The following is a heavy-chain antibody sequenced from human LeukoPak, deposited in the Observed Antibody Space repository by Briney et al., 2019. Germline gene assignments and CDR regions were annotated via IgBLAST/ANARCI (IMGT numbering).Heavy chain of an antibody. D-gene: IGHD6-13*01. J-gene: IGHJ5*02. V-gene: IGHV5-51*01. Sequence: GESLKISCKGSGYSFPSYWIGWVRQMPGKGLEWMGIIYPGDSDTSYNPSFQGQVTISADKSISTAYLQWSSLKASDTAIYYCARGAAGTGAPNWFDPWGQGTLVTVSS. CDR1: GYSFPSYW. CDR3: ARGAAGTGAPNWFDP. CDR2: IYPGDSDT.